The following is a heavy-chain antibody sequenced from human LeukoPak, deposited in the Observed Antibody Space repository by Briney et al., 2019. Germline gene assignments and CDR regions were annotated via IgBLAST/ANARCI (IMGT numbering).Heavy chain of an antibody. CDR2: INHSGST. J-gene: IGHJ4*02. CDR3: ASRSSSGYFDY. Sequence: SETLSLTCAVYGGSFSGYYWSWIRQPPGKGLEWIGEINHSGSTNHNPSLKSRVTISVDTSKNQFSLKLSSVTAADTAVYYCASRSSSGYFDYWGQGTLVTVSS. CDR1: GGSFSGYY. V-gene: IGHV4-34*01. D-gene: IGHD3-22*01.